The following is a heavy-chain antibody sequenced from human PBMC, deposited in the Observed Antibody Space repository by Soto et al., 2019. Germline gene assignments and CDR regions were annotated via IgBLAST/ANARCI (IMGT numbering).Heavy chain of an antibody. CDR3: ARGFSGSWYEVSWFDP. D-gene: IGHD6-13*01. J-gene: IGHJ5*02. CDR2: INPNSGGT. Sequence: ASVKVSCKASGYTFTGYYMHWVRQAPGQGLEWMGWINPNSGGTNYAQKFQGWVTMTRDTSISTAYMELSRLRSDDTAVYYCARGFSGSWYEVSWFDPWCQGRGVTVSS. CDR1: GYTFTGYY. V-gene: IGHV1-2*04.